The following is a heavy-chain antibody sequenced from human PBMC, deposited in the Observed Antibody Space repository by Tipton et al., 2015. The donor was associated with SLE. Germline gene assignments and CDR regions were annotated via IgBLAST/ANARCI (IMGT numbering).Heavy chain of an antibody. D-gene: IGHD3-3*01. CDR1: GYSISSGYY. CDR2: IYHSGST. Sequence: LRLSCAVSGYSISSGYYWGWIRQPPGKGLEWIGSIYHSGSTYYNPSLKSRVTISVDTSKNQFSLKLSSVTAADTAVYYCASHYDFWSGFDIWGQGTMVTVSS. CDR3: ASHYDFWSGFDI. V-gene: IGHV4-38-2*01. J-gene: IGHJ3*02.